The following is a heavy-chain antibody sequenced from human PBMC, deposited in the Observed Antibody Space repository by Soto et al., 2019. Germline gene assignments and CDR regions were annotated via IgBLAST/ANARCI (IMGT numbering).Heavy chain of an antibody. CDR2: ISYDGGNK. CDR3: ARGGYYYDSSGPFDY. D-gene: IGHD3-22*01. CDR1: GFTFSSYA. V-gene: IGHV3-30-3*01. J-gene: IGHJ4*02. Sequence: PWVSLRLSWAASGFTFSSYAMHWVRQAPGKGLEWVAVISYDGGNKYYADSVKGRFTISRDNSKNTLYLQMNSLRAEDTAVYYCARGGYYYDSSGPFDYWGQGNLVNVS.